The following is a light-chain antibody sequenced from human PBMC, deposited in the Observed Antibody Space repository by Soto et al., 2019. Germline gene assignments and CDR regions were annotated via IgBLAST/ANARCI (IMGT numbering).Light chain of an antibody. Sequence: QSVLTQPPSASGPPGQRVTISCSGSVSNIGSNTVNWYQHLPGTAPRFLIYSNDQRPSGVPDRVSGSKSGTSASLAISGLQSEDEADYYCAAWDDSLNAYVFGTGTRSPS. CDR1: VSNIGSNT. CDR2: SND. J-gene: IGLJ1*01. V-gene: IGLV1-44*01. CDR3: AAWDDSLNAYV.